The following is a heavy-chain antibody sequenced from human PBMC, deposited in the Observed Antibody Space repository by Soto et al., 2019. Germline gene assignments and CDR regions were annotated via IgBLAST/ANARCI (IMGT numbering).Heavy chain of an antibody. V-gene: IGHV4-34*01. CDR2: INHSGST. CDR1: GGSFSGYY. J-gene: IGHJ5*02. Sequence: QVQLQQWGAGLVKPSETLSLTCAVYGGSFSGYYWSWIRQPPGKGLEWIGEINHSGSTNYKPSLKSQVTLPVETSKNRLSLQLRSVTAADTAVYYCARGPGRYFDWLPVGHWGQGTLVTVSS. CDR3: ARGPGRYFDWLPVGH. D-gene: IGHD3-9*01.